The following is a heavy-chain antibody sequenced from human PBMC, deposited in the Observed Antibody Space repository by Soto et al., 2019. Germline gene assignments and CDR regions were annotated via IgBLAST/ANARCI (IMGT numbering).Heavy chain of an antibody. CDR1: GFTFSDYW. CDR2: IKLDGSEE. CDR3: ATPPGGGGGSHLDG. J-gene: IGHJ4*02. V-gene: IGHV3-7*01. Sequence: EVQLVESGGGLVQPGGSLRLSCAASGFTFSDYWMSWVRQAPGKGLEWVANIKLDGSEEYYVDSVKGRFTISRDNAKNSLSRKRTTRGGEDRVVFSGATPPGGGGGSHLDGGGQEPLAPVSS. D-gene: IGHD3-10*01.